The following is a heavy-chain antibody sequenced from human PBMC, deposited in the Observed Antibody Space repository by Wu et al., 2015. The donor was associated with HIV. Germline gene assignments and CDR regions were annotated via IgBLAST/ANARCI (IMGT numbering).Heavy chain of an antibody. V-gene: IGHV1-2*02. CDR3: ARDWRFRGVFDDLYMDV. J-gene: IGHJ6*03. CDR2: INPDAGNT. Sequence: VQLEQSGAQIQKSGASVTVSCKTSGYTFTDYYIHWVRQAPGQGLQWMGYINPDAGNTKYSQTFKDSVTMTRDTSLSTAYMVLTRPRLNDTAIYYCARDWRFRGVFDDLYMDVWGNGTTVVVSS. D-gene: IGHD3-9*01. CDR1: GYTFTDYY.